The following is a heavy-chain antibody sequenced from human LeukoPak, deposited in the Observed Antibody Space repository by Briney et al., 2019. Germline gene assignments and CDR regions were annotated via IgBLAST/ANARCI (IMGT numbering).Heavy chain of an antibody. CDR3: ARVRQQLSRKYYYYCMDV. D-gene: IGHD6-13*01. Sequence: GASVKVSCKASGGTFSSYTFSWVRQAPGQGLEWVGGIIPIFGTANSAQKFQGRVTITADKSTSTAYMELSSLRSEDTAVYYCARVRQQLSRKYYYYCMDVWGKGTTVTVSS. J-gene: IGHJ6*03. CDR1: GGTFSSYT. CDR2: IIPIFGTA. V-gene: IGHV1-69*06.